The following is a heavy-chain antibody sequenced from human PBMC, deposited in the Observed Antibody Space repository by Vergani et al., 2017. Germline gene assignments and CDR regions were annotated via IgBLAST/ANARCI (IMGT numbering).Heavy chain of an antibody. CDR3: ATIGYRRWGSYFDY. Sequence: QVQLQESGPGLVKPPGTLSLTCAVSGYSISSYNCRTWVRQPPGKGLEWFGEICHTEDTKYSPSLKSRVTVSVDESRNLFSLGLNSVSAADTAVYYCATIGYRRWGSYFDYLGQRGLVAVSS. V-gene: IGHV4-4*03. D-gene: IGHD2-2*02. J-gene: IGHJ4*02. CDR2: ICHTEDT. CDR1: GYSISSYNC.